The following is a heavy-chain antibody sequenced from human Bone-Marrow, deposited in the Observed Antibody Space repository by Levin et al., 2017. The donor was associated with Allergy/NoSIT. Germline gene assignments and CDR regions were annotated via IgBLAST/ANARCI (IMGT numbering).Heavy chain of an antibody. CDR3: ARTQSTVYGIFDY. D-gene: IGHD5/OR15-5a*01. Sequence: SETLSLTCSVSGGSISTTGYYWTWIRQHPGVGLEWIGYIYHSGSTYYNPSLKSRVTISADTSKNQFSLKLNLVTAADTAVYFCARTQSTVYGIFDYWGQGTLVTVSS. CDR1: GGSISTTGYY. J-gene: IGHJ4*02. V-gene: IGHV4-31*03. CDR2: IYHSGST.